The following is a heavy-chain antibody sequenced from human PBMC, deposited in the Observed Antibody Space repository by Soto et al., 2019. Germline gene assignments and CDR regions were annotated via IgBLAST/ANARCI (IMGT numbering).Heavy chain of an antibody. Sequence: GGSLRLSCAASGLTFRSYAMSWVRQAPGKGLEWVSAISGSGGSTYYADSVKGRFTISRDNSKNTLYLQMNSLRAEDTAVYYCGKVSPGGYYYGMDVWGQGTTVTVSS. CDR1: GLTFRSYA. J-gene: IGHJ6*02. V-gene: IGHV3-23*01. D-gene: IGHD3-10*01. CDR2: ISGSGGST. CDR3: GKVSPGGYYYGMDV.